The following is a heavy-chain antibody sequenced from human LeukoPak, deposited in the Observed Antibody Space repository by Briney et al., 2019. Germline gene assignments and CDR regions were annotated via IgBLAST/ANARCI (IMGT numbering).Heavy chain of an antibody. V-gene: IGHV4-39*07. CDR2: IYYSGST. D-gene: IGHD3-10*01. Sequence: PSETLSLTCTVSGGSISSNIYYWGWIRQPPGKGLEWIGSIYYSGSTYYNPSLKRRVTISVDTSKNQFSLKLSSVTAADTAVYYCASSPRTYGSGSIPPAWWGQGTLVTVSS. CDR3: ASSPRTYGSGSIPPAW. CDR1: GGSISSNIYY. J-gene: IGHJ4*02.